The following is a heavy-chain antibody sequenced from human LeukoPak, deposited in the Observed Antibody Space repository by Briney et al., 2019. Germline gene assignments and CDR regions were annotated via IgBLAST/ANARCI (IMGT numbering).Heavy chain of an antibody. CDR3: HFKYCSSSTCFYYFDY. D-gene: IGHD2-2*01. Sequence: SSEALCDSRADPGDSLSSTSHYAGWARQPRGEGRGWIGSIYVSGITYYNPSLRSRVTISVDTSKNQFSLKLSSVTATHTAVYYCHFKYCSSSTCFYYFDYWGQGTLVTVSS. V-gene: IGHV4-39*01. CDR2: IYVSGIT. CDR1: GDSLSSTSHY. J-gene: IGHJ4*02.